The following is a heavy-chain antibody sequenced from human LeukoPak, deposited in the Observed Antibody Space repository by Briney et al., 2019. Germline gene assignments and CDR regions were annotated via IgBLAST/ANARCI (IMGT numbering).Heavy chain of an antibody. CDR2: ISWNSGSI. CDR3: AKDMVRGVITSWFDP. V-gene: IGHV3-9*01. D-gene: IGHD3-10*01. Sequence: GGSLRLSCAVSGFTFSSYSMNWVRQAPGRGLEWVSGISWNSGSIGYADSVKGRFTISRDNAKNSLYLQMNSLRAEDTALYYCAKDMVRGVITSWFDPWGQGTLVTVSS. CDR1: GFTFSSYS. J-gene: IGHJ5*02.